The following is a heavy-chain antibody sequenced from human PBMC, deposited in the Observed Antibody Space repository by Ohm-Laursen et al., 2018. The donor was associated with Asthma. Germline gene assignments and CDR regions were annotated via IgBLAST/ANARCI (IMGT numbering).Heavy chain of an antibody. CDR3: ASTSSYSYYYGMDV. CDR1: GFPFSLYA. CDR2: ISLHGSSI. J-gene: IGHJ6*02. Sequence: GSLRLSCTASGFPFSLYAMDWVRQAPGKGLVWVSRISLHGSSISHADSVKGRFTISTDSAKNTLYLQMNSLRPEDTAVYYCASTSSYSYYYGMDVWGQGTTVIVSS. V-gene: IGHV3-74*01.